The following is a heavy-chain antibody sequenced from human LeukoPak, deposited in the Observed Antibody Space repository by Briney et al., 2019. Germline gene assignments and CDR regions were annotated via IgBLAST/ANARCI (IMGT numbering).Heavy chain of an antibody. CDR3: ARDSNYYGSGSYLDDAFDI. J-gene: IGHJ3*02. Sequence: SETLSLTCTVSGGSISSGTYYWSWIRQHPGKGLEWIGYIYYSGSTYYNPSLKSRVTISVDTSKNQFSLKLSSVTAADTAVYYCARDSNYYGSGSYLDDAFDIWGQGTMVTVSS. D-gene: IGHD3-10*01. CDR1: GGSISSGTYY. V-gene: IGHV4-31*03. CDR2: IYYSGST.